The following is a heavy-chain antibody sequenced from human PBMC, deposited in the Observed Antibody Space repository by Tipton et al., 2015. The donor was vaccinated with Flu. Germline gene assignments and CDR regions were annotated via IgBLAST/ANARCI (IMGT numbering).Heavy chain of an antibody. D-gene: IGHD4-17*01. CDR2: IYNNQYT. Sequence: TLSLTCTVSGGFVSSYYWNWIRQPPGKGLEWIGYIYNNQYTKYNPSLKSRVTVSVDPSMSQFSLRLTSVTAADTAVYYCARDRTTVTTWDGFDIWGQGTMVAVSS. J-gene: IGHJ3*02. CDR3: ARDRTTVTTWDGFDI. CDR1: GGFVSSYY. V-gene: IGHV4-59*02.